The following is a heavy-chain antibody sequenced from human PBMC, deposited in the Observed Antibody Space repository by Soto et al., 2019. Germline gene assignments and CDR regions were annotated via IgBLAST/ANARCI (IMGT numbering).Heavy chain of an antibody. Sequence: QVQLQESGPGLVKPSQTLSLTCTVSGGSISSGDNYWSWIRQPPGKGLEWIGYIHYSGSTYYNPSLKSRLAISIDTSKNQFSLKLSSVTAADTAIYYCARDNSYFYDSRGHYRNWFDPWGQGTLVTVSS. J-gene: IGHJ5*02. D-gene: IGHD3-22*01. CDR3: ARDNSYFYDSRGHYRNWFDP. CDR2: IHYSGST. V-gene: IGHV4-30-4*01. CDR1: GGSISSGDNY.